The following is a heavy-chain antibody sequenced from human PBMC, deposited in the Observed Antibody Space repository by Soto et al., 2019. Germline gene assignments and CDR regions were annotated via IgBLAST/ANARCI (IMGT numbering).Heavy chain of an antibody. CDR3: ARDGRGGKFYYYGMDV. CDR1: GFTFSYYS. CDR2: ISGSSSYI. Sequence: GGSLRLSCAASGFTFSYYSMNWVRQAPGKGLEWVSSISGSSSYIYFADSVKGRFTISRDNAKNSLYLQMNSLRAEDTAAYYCARDGRGGKFYYYGMDVWGQGTMVTVSS. D-gene: IGHD3-10*01. J-gene: IGHJ6*02. V-gene: IGHV3-21*01.